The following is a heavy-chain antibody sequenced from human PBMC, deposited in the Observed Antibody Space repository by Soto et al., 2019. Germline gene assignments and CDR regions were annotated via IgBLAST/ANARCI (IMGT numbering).Heavy chain of an antibody. CDR1: GGSISSGGYY. J-gene: IGHJ4*02. CDR2: IYYSGST. Sequence: SETLSLTCTVSGGSISSGGYYWSWIRQHPGKGLEWIGYIYYSGSTYYNPSLKSRVTISVDTSKNQFSLKLSSVTAADTAVYYCASAHLYYDILTGYYPAFQYFDYWGQGTLVTAPQ. V-gene: IGHV4-31*03. CDR3: ASAHLYYDILTGYYPAFQYFDY. D-gene: IGHD3-9*01.